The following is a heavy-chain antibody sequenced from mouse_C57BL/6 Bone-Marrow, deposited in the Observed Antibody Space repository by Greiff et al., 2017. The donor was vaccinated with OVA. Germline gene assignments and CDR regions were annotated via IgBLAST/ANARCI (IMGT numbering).Heavy chain of an antibody. CDR3: ASQLGRGGYYFDY. CDR2: IWTGGGT. Sequence: VHLVESGPGLVAPSQSLSITCTVSGFSLTSYAISWVRQPPGKGLEWLGVIWTGGGTNYNSALKSRLSISKDNSKSQVFLKMNSLQTDDTARYYCASQLGRGGYYFDYWGQGTTLTVSS. D-gene: IGHD4-1*02. CDR1: GFSLTSYA. V-gene: IGHV2-9-1*01. J-gene: IGHJ2*01.